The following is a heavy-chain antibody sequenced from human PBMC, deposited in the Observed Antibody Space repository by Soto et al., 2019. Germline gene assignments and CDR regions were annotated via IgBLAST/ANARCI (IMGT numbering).Heavy chain of an antibody. J-gene: IGHJ4*02. V-gene: IGHV4-34*01. D-gene: IGHD1-26*01. CDR3: ARRLYFKHGLVTGVGARGNFDD. Sequence: PSETLSLTCAVYGGSFSGYYWSWIRQPPGKGLEWSGEINHSGSTNYNPSLKSRVTISVDTSKNQVSLKLSSVTAADTAVYYCARRLYFKHGLVTGVGARGNFDDWGQGTLVTVAS. CDR2: INHSGST. CDR1: GGSFSGYY.